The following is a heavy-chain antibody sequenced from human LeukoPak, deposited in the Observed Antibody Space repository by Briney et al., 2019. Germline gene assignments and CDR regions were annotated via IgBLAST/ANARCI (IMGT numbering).Heavy chain of an antibody. CDR3: ARDNWNYGSSMDV. J-gene: IGHJ6*02. Sequence: SETLSLTCTVSGGSINYGGWIRQPPGKGLEWIGNIYYSGTTYYNPSLKSRVTISVDTSKNQFSLKLSSVTAADTALYYCARDNWNYGSSMDVWGQGTTVTVSS. V-gene: IGHV4-39*02. D-gene: IGHD1-7*01. CDR2: IYYSGTT. CDR1: GGSINY.